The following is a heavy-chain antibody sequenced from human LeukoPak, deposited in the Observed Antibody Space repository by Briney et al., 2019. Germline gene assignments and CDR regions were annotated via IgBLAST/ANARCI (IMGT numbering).Heavy chain of an antibody. CDR1: GFTFSSYA. CDR2: ISENGGTT. Sequence: GGSLRLSCAASGFTFSSYALSWVRQAPGKGPEWVSGISENGGTTFYADSVKGRFTITRDNSKNTMYVQMNSLRGEDTALYYCVKDYGPKQLVFSDSWGQGTLVTVSS. D-gene: IGHD6-13*01. J-gene: IGHJ4*02. CDR3: VKDYGPKQLVFSDS. V-gene: IGHV3-23*01.